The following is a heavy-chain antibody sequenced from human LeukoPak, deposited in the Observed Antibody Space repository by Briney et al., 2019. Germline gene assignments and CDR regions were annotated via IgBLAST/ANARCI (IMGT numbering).Heavy chain of an antibody. V-gene: IGHV4-4*07. D-gene: IGHD6-13*01. CDR1: GGSISSYY. J-gene: IGHJ4*02. CDR3: ARKGIAAAGAFDY. Sequence: SETLSLTCTVSGGSISSYYWSWLRQPAGKGLEWIGRIYTSGSTNYNPSLKSRVTMSVDTSKNQFSLKLSSVTAADTAGYYCARKGIAAAGAFDYWGQGTLVTVSS. CDR2: IYTSGST.